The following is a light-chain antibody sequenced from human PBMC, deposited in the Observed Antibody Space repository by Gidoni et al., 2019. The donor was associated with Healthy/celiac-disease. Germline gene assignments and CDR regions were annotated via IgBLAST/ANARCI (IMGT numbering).Light chain of an antibody. CDR2: AAS. J-gene: IGKJ2*01. Sequence: GDRVTITCRASQSISSYLNWYQQKPGKAPKLLIYAASSLQSGVPSRFSGSGSGTDFTLTISSLQPEDFATYYCQQSYSTTSYTFGQGTKLEIK. CDR1: QSISSY. CDR3: QQSYSTTSYT. V-gene: IGKV1-39*01.